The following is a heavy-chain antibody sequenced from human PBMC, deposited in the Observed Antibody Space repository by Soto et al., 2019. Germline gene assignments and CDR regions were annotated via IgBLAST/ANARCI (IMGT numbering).Heavy chain of an antibody. D-gene: IGHD3-22*01. J-gene: IGHJ4*02. V-gene: IGHV1-46*01. Sequence: ASVKVSCKASGYTFTSYYMHWVRQAPGQGLEWMGMINPSGGSTSYAQKFQGRVTMTRDTSTSTVYMELSSLRSEDTAVYYCAKDRMILPLLFDYWGQGTLVTVSS. CDR2: INPSGGST. CDR1: GYTFTSYY. CDR3: AKDRMILPLLFDY.